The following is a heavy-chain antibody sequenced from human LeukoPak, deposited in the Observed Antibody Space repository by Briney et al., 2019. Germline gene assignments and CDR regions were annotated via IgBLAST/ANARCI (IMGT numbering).Heavy chain of an antibody. CDR2: IDKDGSVR. Sequence: QAGGSLRLSCAASGFTFSSYAMSWVRQAPGKGLEWVADIDKDGSVRDYVDSVKGRFTISRDNAKNSLYLQMDSLRAEDAAVYYCATYTNWVAGDVWGQGTTVSVSS. V-gene: IGHV3-7*01. CDR1: GFTFSSYA. CDR3: ATYTNWVAGDV. D-gene: IGHD7-27*01. J-gene: IGHJ6*02.